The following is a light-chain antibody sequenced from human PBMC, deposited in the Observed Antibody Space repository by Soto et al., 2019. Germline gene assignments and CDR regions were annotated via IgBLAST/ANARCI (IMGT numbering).Light chain of an antibody. CDR1: QSVSSN. V-gene: IGKV3-15*01. CDR2: GAS. J-gene: IGKJ4*01. Sequence: EIVMTQSPATLSVSPGERATLSCRASQSVSSNLAWYQQTPGQAPRLLIYGASTRATGIPARFSGSGSGTEFTLTISSLQSEDFAVYYCQQYNNWVLLTFGGGTKVEIK. CDR3: QQYNNWVLLT.